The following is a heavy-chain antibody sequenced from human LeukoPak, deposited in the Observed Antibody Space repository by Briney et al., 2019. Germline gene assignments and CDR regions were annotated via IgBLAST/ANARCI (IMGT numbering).Heavy chain of an antibody. CDR3: ARGFDY. CDR1: GFTVSSNY. Sequence: GGSLRLSCGASGFTVSSNYMSWVRQAPGKGVEWVSVIYSGGSTYYADSVKGRFTISRDNSKNTLYLQMNSLRAEDTAVYYCARGFDYWGQGTLVTVSS. J-gene: IGHJ4*02. CDR2: IYSGGST. V-gene: IGHV3-66*02.